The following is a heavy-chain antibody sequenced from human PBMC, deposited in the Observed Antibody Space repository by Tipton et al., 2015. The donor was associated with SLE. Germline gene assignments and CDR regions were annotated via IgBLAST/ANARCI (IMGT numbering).Heavy chain of an antibody. CDR1: GYSISSGYY. D-gene: IGHD5-24*01. J-gene: IGHJ4*02. CDR3: ARDPVETGFDY. V-gene: IGHV4-38-2*02. Sequence: TLSLTCAVSGYSISSGYYWGWIRQPPGKGLAWIGSIYHSGSTYYNPSLKSRVTISVDTSKNQFSLKLSSVTAADTAVYYRARDPVETGFDYWGQGTLVTVSS. CDR2: IYHSGST.